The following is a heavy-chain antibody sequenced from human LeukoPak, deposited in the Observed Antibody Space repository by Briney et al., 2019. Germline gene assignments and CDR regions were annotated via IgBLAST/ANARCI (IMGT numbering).Heavy chain of an antibody. CDR2: ISSSGSYI. CDR3: ARRYCSGDTCYVQDAFDI. J-gene: IGHJ3*02. CDR1: GFTFSTYG. V-gene: IGHV3-21*01. Sequence: PGGTLRLSCAASGFTFSTYGTHWVRQAPGKGLEWVSSISSSGSYIYYADSVKGRFTISRDNAKNSLDLQMNSLRAEDTSVYYCARRYCSGDTCYVQDAFDIWGQGTMVTVSS. D-gene: IGHD2-15*01.